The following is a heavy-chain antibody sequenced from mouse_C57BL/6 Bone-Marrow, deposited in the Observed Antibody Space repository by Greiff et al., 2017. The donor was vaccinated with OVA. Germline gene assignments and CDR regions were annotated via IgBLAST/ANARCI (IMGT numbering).Heavy chain of an antibody. V-gene: IGHV1-31*01. CDR3: ARGPVVATRDY. J-gene: IGHJ4*01. CDR2: IYPYNGVS. Sequence: EVQVVESGPELVKPGASVKISCKASGYSFTGYYMHWVKQSHGNILDWIGYIYPYNGVSSYNQKFKGKATLTVDKSSSTAYMELRSLTSEDSAVYYCARGPVVATRDYWGQGTSVTVSS. CDR1: GYSFTGYY. D-gene: IGHD1-1*01.